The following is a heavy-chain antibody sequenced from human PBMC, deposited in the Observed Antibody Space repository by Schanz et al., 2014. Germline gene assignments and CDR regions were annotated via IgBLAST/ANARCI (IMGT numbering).Heavy chain of an antibody. D-gene: IGHD2-2*01. CDR1: GFILSDHF. Sequence: EVHLVESGGALVQPGGSLRLSCVVSGFILSDHFVDWVRQAPGKGLEWVANIKQDGSERYYVDSVKGRFTISRDNAKNSLYLQMNSLRAEDTAVYYCERFQSPHQPFDYWGQGTLVTVSS. CDR2: IKQDGSER. CDR3: ERFQSPHQPFDY. J-gene: IGHJ4*02. V-gene: IGHV3-7*01.